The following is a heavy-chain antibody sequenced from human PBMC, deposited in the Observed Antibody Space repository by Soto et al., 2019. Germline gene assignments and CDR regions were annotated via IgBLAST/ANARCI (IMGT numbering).Heavy chain of an antibody. Sequence: QVQLVQSGAEVKKPGASVKVSCKASGYTFTSYGISWVRQAPGQGLEWMGWISAYNGNTNYAQKLQGGVTMTTDTSTSTDYMELRSLRSDDTAVYYCARVFMGSGSYPKIYYSYYYMDVWGKGTTVTVSS. D-gene: IGHD3-10*01. CDR3: ARVFMGSGSYPKIYYSYYYMDV. CDR2: ISAYNGNT. V-gene: IGHV1-18*01. J-gene: IGHJ6*03. CDR1: GYTFTSYG.